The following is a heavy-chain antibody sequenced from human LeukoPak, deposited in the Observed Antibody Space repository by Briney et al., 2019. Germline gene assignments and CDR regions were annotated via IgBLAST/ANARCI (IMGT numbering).Heavy chain of an antibody. J-gene: IGHJ5*02. D-gene: IGHD2-15*01. CDR3: ARLGKDLAVGVAGYWFVP. Sequence: GDSLKISCEGSGYRFTTFWIGWVRQMPGKGLEWVGIIYPDDSNTRYSPSFQGQVSISADKSINTAYLQWSSLKASDTAMYYCARLGKDLAVGVAGYWFVPWGQGTLVTVSS. V-gene: IGHV5-51*01. CDR1: GYRFTTFW. CDR2: IYPDDSNT.